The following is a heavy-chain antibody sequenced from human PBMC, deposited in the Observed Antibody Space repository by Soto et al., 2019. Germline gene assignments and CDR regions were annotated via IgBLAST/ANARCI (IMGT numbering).Heavy chain of an antibody. J-gene: IGHJ4*02. Sequence: PGESLKISCKASGYYFTSYWIGWVRQMPGKGLEWMGIIYPGDSDTKYSPSFQGQVTISVDKSISTTYLQWSSLKASDTAMYYCARPRGSSSSGFDYWGPGTLVTVSS. D-gene: IGHD6-6*01. CDR3: ARPRGSSSSGFDY. CDR1: GYYFTSYW. V-gene: IGHV5-51*01. CDR2: IYPGDSDT.